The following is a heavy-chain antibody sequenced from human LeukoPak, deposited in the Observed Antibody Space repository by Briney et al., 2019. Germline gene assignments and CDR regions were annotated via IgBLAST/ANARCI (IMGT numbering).Heavy chain of an antibody. CDR1: GGSISSYY. V-gene: IGHV4-59*01. Sequence: SETLSLTCTVSGGSISSYYWSWIRQPPGKGLEWIGYIYYSGSTNYNPSLKSRVTISVDTSKNQFSLKLSSVTAADTAVYYCARVQYSYGCDYWGQGTLVTVSS. CDR2: IYYSGST. D-gene: IGHD5-18*01. J-gene: IGHJ4*02. CDR3: ARVQYSYGCDY.